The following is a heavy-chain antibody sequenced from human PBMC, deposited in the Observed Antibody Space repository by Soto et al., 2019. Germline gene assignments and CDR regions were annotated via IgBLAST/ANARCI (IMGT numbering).Heavy chain of an antibody. CDR2: ISAYNGNT. CDR1: GYTFTSYG. CDR3: ARRLSFWSGYSGYGMDV. J-gene: IGHJ6*02. V-gene: IGHV1-18*01. D-gene: IGHD3-3*01. Sequence: QVQLVQSGAEVKKPGASVKVSCKASGYTFTSYGISWVRQAPGQGLEWMGWISAYNGNTNYAQKIQGRVTMTTDTARSTAYMGLRSLRSAAPAVFCCARRLSFWSGYSGYGMDVWRQGTTVTVSS.